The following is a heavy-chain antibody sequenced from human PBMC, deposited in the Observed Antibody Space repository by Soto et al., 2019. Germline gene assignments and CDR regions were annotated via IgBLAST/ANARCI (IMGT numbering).Heavy chain of an antibody. CDR1: GYTFTSYA. J-gene: IGHJ6*02. V-gene: IGHV1-3*01. CDR2: INAGNGNT. D-gene: IGHD2-2*01. Sequence: ASVKVSCKASGYTFTSYAIHWVRQAPGQRLEWMGWINAGNGNTKYSQKFQGRVTITRDTSASTAYMELSSLRSEDTAVYYCARTLGPAALYYYYGMDVWGQGTTVTVSS. CDR3: ARTLGPAALYYYYGMDV.